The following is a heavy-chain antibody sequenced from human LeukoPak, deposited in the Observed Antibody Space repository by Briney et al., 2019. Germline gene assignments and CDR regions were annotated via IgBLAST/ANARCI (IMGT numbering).Heavy chain of an antibody. CDR1: GFTFSGCC. J-gene: IGHJ4*02. CDR2: IWYDGRDK. Sequence: GGSLRLSCAASGFTFSGCCMHWVRQAPGKGLEWVAFIWYDGRDKYYADSVKGQFTISRDNSKNTLYLQMNSLRAEDTAVYYCAKDPYSYGSYFDYWGQGTLVTVSS. V-gene: IGHV3-30*02. D-gene: IGHD5-18*01. CDR3: AKDPYSYGSYFDY.